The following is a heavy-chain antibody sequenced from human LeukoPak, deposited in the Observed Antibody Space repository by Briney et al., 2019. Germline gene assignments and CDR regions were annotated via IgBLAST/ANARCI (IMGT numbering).Heavy chain of an antibody. J-gene: IGHJ5*02. Sequence: SVKVSCKASGGTFSSYAISWVRQAPGQGLEWMGGIIPIFGTANYAQKFQGRVTITTDESTSTAYMELSSLRSEDTAVYYCARGDCSSTSCYTAGRVNWFDPWGQGTLVTVSS. CDR3: ARGDCSSTSCYTAGRVNWFDP. V-gene: IGHV1-69*05. CDR2: IIPIFGTA. CDR1: GGTFSSYA. D-gene: IGHD2-2*02.